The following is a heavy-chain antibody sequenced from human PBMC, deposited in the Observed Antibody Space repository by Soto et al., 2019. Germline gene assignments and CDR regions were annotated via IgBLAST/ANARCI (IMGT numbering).Heavy chain of an antibody. J-gene: IGHJ3*02. CDR1: GGTFSSYA. CDR3: ARDRIGDTMIVVTMGHAFDI. CDR2: IIPIFGTA. D-gene: IGHD3-22*01. Sequence: EASVKVSCKASGGTFSSYAISWVRQAPGQGLEWMGGIIPIFGTANYAQKFQGRVTITADKSTSTAYMELSSLRSEDTAVYYCARDRIGDTMIVVTMGHAFDIWGQGTMVTVSS. V-gene: IGHV1-69*06.